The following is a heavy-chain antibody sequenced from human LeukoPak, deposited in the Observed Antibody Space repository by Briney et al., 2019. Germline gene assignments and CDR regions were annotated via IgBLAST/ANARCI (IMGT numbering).Heavy chain of an antibody. CDR2: INPHSGCT. V-gene: IGHV1-2*02. D-gene: IGHD6-19*01. J-gene: IGHJ4*02. Sequence: ASVKVSCKASGYTFIGYYMHWVGQAPGQGLEWMVWINPHSGCTNYAQKFLGGVTMTRDTSISTAYLQLSRLRADDTAVYYCVRARGWSIDYWGQGTLVTVSS. CDR3: VRARGWSIDY. CDR1: GYTFIGYY.